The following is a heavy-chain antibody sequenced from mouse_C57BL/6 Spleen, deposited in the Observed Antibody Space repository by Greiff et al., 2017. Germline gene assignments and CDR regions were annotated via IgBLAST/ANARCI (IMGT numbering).Heavy chain of an antibody. Sequence: VKLMESGAELVRPGTSVKMSCKASGYTFTNYWIGWVKQRPGNGLEWIGDINPGGGYTNYKEKFKGKATLTADKSSSTAYMQFSSLTSEDSAIYYCAREGDYDVYYFDYWGQGTTLTVSS. CDR2: INPGGGYT. CDR3: AREGDYDVYYFDY. D-gene: IGHD2-4*01. V-gene: IGHV1-63*01. CDR1: GYTFTNYW. J-gene: IGHJ2*01.